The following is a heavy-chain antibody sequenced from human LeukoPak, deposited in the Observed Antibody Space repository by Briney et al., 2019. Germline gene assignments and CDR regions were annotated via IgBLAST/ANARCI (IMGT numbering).Heavy chain of an antibody. V-gene: IGHV4-4*07. J-gene: IGHJ5*02. CDR3: ARASWFGESNWFDP. CDR2: VYTSGST. Sequence: SETLSLTCTVSGGSISTYYWSWIRQPAGKGLEWIGRVYTSGSTNYNSSLKSRVTMSVDTSKNQFSLKLSSVTAADTAVYYCARASWFGESNWFDPWGQGTLVTVSS. CDR1: GGSISTYY. D-gene: IGHD3-10*01.